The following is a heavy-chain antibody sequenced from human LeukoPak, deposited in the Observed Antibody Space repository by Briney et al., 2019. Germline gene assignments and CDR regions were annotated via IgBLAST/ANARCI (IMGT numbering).Heavy chain of an antibody. V-gene: IGHV3-30*03. CDR1: GFTFSRYG. Sequence: PGGSLRLSCAASGFTFSRYGIHWVRQAPGKGLEWMAVISYDGSNKYYADSVKGRFTISRDNSKNTLYLQMNSLRAEDTAVYYCARDGSRSWDVDYWGQGTLVTVSS. D-gene: IGHD2-15*01. J-gene: IGHJ4*02. CDR2: ISYDGSNK. CDR3: ARDGSRSWDVDY.